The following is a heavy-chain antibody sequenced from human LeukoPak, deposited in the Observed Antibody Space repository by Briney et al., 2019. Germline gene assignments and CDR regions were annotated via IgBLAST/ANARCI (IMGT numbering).Heavy chain of an antibody. CDR3: ARETMVRGAKAFDY. CDR2: IWYDGSNK. CDR1: GFTFSSYG. J-gene: IGHJ4*02. D-gene: IGHD3-10*01. V-gene: IGHV3-33*08. Sequence: TGGSLRLSCAASGFTFSSYGMHWVRQAPGKGLEWVAVIWYDGSNKYYADSVKGRFTISRDNSKNTLYLQMNSLRAEDTAVYYCARETMVRGAKAFDYWGQGTLVTVSS.